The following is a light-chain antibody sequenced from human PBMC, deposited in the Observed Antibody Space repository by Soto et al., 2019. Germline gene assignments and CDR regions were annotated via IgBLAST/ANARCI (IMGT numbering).Light chain of an antibody. CDR2: AAS. V-gene: IGKV3-20*01. Sequence: EIVLTQSPGTLSLSPGERATLSCRASQSVSSSYLAWYQQKPGQAPRLLIYAASSRATGIPDRFSGSGSGTDFTLTISSLEPEDFAAYYCQQDGSSPRTFGQGTKVEIK. CDR3: QQDGSSPRT. J-gene: IGKJ1*01. CDR1: QSVSSSY.